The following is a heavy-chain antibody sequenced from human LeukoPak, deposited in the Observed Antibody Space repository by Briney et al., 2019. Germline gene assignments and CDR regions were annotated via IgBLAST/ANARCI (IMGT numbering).Heavy chain of an antibody. V-gene: IGHV7-4-1*02. CDR1: GYTFTSYA. CDR2: INTNTGNP. CDR3: ARDRVGATAFYYYGMDV. D-gene: IGHD1-26*01. Sequence: GASVKVSCKASGYTFTSYAMNWVRQAPGQGLEWMGWINTNTGNPTYAQGFTGRFVFSLDTSVSTAYLQISSLKAEDSAVYYCARDRVGATAFYYYGMDVWGQGTTVTVSS. J-gene: IGHJ6*02.